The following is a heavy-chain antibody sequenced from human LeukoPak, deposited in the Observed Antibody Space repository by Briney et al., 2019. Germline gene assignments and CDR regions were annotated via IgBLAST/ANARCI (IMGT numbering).Heavy chain of an antibody. J-gene: IGHJ4*02. V-gene: IGHV4-39*01. CDR2: IYYSGST. CDR1: GGSISSSSYY. D-gene: IGHD3-3*01. CDR3: ARRLYDFWSGYYGLYYFDY. Sequence: SETLSLTCTVSGGSISSSSYYWGWIRQPPGKGLEWIGSIYYSGSTYYNPSLKSRVTISVDTSKNQFSLKLSSVTAADTAVYYCARRLYDFWSGYYGLYYFDYWGQGTLVTVSS.